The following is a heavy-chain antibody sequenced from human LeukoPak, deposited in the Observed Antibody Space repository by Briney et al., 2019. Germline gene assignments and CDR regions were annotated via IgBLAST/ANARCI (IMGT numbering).Heavy chain of an antibody. CDR3: ARDLYCSANSCYPFDY. D-gene: IGHD2-15*01. CDR1: GYTFTAYH. Sequence: ASVKVSCKAPGYTFTAYHMHWVRQAPGQGLEWMAWINPNSGGTNYAQKFQGRVTVTRDTSISTAYMELSRLTSDDTAVYYCARDLYCSANSCYPFDYWGQGTLVTVSS. V-gene: IGHV1-2*02. CDR2: INPNSGGT. J-gene: IGHJ4*02.